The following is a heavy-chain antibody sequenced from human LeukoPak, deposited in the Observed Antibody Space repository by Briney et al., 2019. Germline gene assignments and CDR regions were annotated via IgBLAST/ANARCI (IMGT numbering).Heavy chain of an antibody. J-gene: IGHJ4*02. CDR2: IKPDGSEK. V-gene: IGHV3-7*05. D-gene: IGHD5-24*01. Sequence: GGSLRLSCAASGFPFSSYWMSWVRRAPGKGLEWVANIKPDGSEKSYVDSVKGRFTISRDNAKNSLYLQMNSLRAEDTAVYYCARGQMAGYWGQGTLVTVSS. CDR3: ARGQMAGY. CDR1: GFPFSSYW.